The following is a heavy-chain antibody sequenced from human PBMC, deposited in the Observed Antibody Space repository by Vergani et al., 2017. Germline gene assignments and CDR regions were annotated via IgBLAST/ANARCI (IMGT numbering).Heavy chain of an antibody. Sequence: QVQLVQSGAEVKKPGASVKVSCKTSGYSFTDYYFHWVRQAPGQGLEWMGWISPNNGDTHYAQKFQGRVIMTRDTSISTAYMELRSLKSDDTAVYYCARDRSPCSGGSCYPHYYYYYGMDVWGQGTTVTVSS. CDR2: ISPNNGDT. V-gene: IGHV1-2*02. J-gene: IGHJ6*02. D-gene: IGHD2-15*01. CDR1: GYSFTDYY. CDR3: ARDRSPCSGGSCYPHYYYYYGMDV.